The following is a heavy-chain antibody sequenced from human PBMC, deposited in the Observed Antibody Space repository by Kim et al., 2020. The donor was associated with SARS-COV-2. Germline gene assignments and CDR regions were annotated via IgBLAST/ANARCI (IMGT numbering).Heavy chain of an antibody. CDR3: ARDHALYYYDSSGSAYVPRYFDL. CDR1: GYTFTSYA. CDR2: INTNTGNP. V-gene: IGHV7-4-1*02. Sequence: ASVKVSCKASGYTFTSYAMNWVRQAPGQGLEWMGWINTNTGNPTYAQGFTGRFVFSLDTSVSTAYLQISSLKAEDTAVYYCARDHALYYYDSSGSAYVPRYFDLWGRGTLVTVSS. D-gene: IGHD3-22*01. J-gene: IGHJ2*01.